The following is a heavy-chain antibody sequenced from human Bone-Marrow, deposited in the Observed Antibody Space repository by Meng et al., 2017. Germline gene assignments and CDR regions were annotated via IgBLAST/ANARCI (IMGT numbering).Heavy chain of an antibody. CDR3: AKDGPFDY. CDR2: ISFSGDET. V-gene: IGHV3-11*01. Sequence: GELVEFGGGLVKPGESLRLSCAASGFTFSEYYMNWIRQVPGKGLEWVSHISFSGDETFYADSVKGRYIISRDNAKNSVYLQMNSLRAEDTAVYYCAKDGPFDYWGQGTLVTVSS. CDR1: GFTFSEYY. J-gene: IGHJ4*02.